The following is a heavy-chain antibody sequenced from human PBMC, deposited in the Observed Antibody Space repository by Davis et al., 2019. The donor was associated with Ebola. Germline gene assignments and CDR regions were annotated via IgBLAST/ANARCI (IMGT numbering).Heavy chain of an antibody. CDR3: ARHPHLAILEWLWRFDP. V-gene: IGHV4-39*01. CDR1: GGSISSSSYY. D-gene: IGHD3-3*01. CDR2: IYYSGST. J-gene: IGHJ5*02. Sequence: SETLSLTCTVSGGSISSSSYYWGWIRQPPGKGLEWIGSIYYSGSTYYNPSLKSRVTISVDTSKNQFSLKLSSVTAADTAVYYCARHPHLAILEWLWRFDPWGQGTLVTVSS.